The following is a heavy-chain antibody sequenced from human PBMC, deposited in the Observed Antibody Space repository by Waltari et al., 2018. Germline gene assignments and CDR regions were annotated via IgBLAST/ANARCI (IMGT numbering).Heavy chain of an antibody. J-gene: IGHJ3*02. Sequence: QLQESGQRLVKPSETLSLTCTVPGGFVRDHSLSWGWIRQAPGKPLEWIGNMYYSGATYYNPSLKGRVTLSVDTSKNLFSLELISVTAADAAVYYCATVPTDISTAGDAFDIWGPGTMVIVSS. CDR3: ATVPTDISTAGDAFDI. CDR1: GGFVRDHSLS. D-gene: IGHD3-9*01. V-gene: IGHV4-39*07. CDR2: MYYSGAT.